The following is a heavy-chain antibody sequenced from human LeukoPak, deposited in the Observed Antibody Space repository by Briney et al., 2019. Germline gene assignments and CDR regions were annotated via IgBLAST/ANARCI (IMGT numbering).Heavy chain of an antibody. J-gene: IGHJ3*02. CDR2: INPNSGGT. CDR3: ARANRGWLNAFDI. Sequence: ASVKVSCKASGYTFTGYYMHWVRQAPGQGLEWMGWINPNSGGTNYAQKFQGWVTITRDTSISTAYMELSRLRSDDTAAYYCARANRGWLNAFDIWGQGTMVTVSS. V-gene: IGHV1-2*04. CDR1: GYTFTGYY. D-gene: IGHD6-19*01.